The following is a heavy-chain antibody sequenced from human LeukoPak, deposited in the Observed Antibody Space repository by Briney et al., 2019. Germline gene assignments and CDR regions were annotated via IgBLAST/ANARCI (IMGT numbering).Heavy chain of an antibody. D-gene: IGHD3-22*01. CDR3: ARALNYDSSGYYYGSLDY. Sequence: ASVKVSCKASGYTFTSYYMHWVRQAPGQGLEWMGIINPSGGSTSYAQKFQGRVTMTRGTSTSTVYMELSSLRSEDTAVYYCARALNYDSSGYYYGSLDYWGQGTLVTVSS. CDR1: GYTFTSYY. CDR2: INPSGGST. V-gene: IGHV1-46*01. J-gene: IGHJ4*02.